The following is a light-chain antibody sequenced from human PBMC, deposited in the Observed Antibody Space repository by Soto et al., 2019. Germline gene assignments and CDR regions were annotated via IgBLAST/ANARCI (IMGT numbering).Light chain of an antibody. Sequence: DVVMTQSPLTLPVTPGEPASISCGSSQTLLHTDGYNYLDWYVQKPGQSPQLLIYLGSNRASGVPDRFSGSGSGPDFTLKITRVETEDVGVYYCMQSLQTPPTFGQGTKVEIK. CDR1: QTLLHTDGYNY. V-gene: IGKV2-28*01. J-gene: IGKJ1*01. CDR2: LGS. CDR3: MQSLQTPPT.